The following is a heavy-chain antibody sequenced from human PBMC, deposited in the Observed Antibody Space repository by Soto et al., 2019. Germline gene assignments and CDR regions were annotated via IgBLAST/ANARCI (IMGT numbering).Heavy chain of an antibody. Sequence: SVKVSCKASGGTFSSYTISWVRQAPGQGLEWMGRIIPILGIANYAQKFQGRVTITADKSTSTAYMELSSLRSEDTAVYYCARGDCAGDCYDYYYYYMDVWGKGTTVTVSS. V-gene: IGHV1-69*02. CDR3: ARGDCAGDCYDYYYYYMDV. CDR2: IIPILGIA. J-gene: IGHJ6*03. D-gene: IGHD2-21*01. CDR1: GGTFSSYT.